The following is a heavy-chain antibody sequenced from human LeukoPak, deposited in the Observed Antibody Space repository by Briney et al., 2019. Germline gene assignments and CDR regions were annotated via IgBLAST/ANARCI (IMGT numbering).Heavy chain of an antibody. V-gene: IGHV3-30-3*01. D-gene: IGHD3/OR15-3a*01. CDR1: GFTFSSYA. Sequence: GGSLRLSCAASGFTFSSYAMHWVRQAPGKGLEWVAVISYDGSNKYYADSVKGRFTISRDNSKNTLYLQMNSLRAEDTAVYYCATPFPGGLKIQYYYYGMDVWGQGTTVTVSS. CDR3: ATPFPGGLKIQYYYYGMDV. J-gene: IGHJ6*02. CDR2: ISYDGSNK.